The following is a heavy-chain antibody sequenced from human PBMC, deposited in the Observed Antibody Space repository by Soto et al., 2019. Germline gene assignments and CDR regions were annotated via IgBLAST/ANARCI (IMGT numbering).Heavy chain of an antibody. D-gene: IGHD3-10*01. Sequence: QVQLQQWGAGLLKPSETLSLTCAVYGGSFSGYYWSWIRQPPGKGLEWIGEINHSGSTNYNPSLKRRLTISVHSSNNHVSLKLSPVTAADTAVYYCARSITIIRGDPCYFDYWGQGTLVTASS. V-gene: IGHV4-34*01. CDR3: ARSITIIRGDPCYFDY. CDR2: INHSGST. J-gene: IGHJ4*02. CDR1: GGSFSGYY.